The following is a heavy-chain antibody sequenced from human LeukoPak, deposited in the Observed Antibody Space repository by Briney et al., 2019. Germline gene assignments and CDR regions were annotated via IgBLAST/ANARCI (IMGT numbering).Heavy chain of an antibody. D-gene: IGHD6-19*01. CDR1: GGTFSSYT. J-gene: IGHJ4*02. V-gene: IGHV1-69*02. CDR3: ARAPSSHSSGWYGVDY. CDR2: IIPILGIA. Sequence: GASVKVSCKASGGTFSSYTISWVRQAPGQGLELMGRIIPILGIANYAQKFQGRVTITADKSTTTAYMELSSLRSEDTAVYFCARAPSSHSSGWYGVDYWGQGTLVTVSS.